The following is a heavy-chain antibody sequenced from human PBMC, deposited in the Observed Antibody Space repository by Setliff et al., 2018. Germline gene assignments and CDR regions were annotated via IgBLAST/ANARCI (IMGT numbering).Heavy chain of an antibody. Sequence: GGSLRPSCAASRFTFSSYAMSWVRQAPGKGLEWVSAISGSAGSTYYADSVKGRFTISRDNSKNTLYLQMNSLRVEDTAVYYCAKSHSSWPIFIDYWGQGTLVTVSS. CDR1: RFTFSSYA. CDR3: AKSHSSWPIFIDY. J-gene: IGHJ4*02. V-gene: IGHV3-23*01. CDR2: ISGSAGST. D-gene: IGHD6-13*01.